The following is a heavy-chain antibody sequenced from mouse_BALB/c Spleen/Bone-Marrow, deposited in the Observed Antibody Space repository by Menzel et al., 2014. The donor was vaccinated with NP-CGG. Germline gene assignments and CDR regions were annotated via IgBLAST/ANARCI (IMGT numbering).Heavy chain of an antibody. CDR1: GYTFTSYW. J-gene: IGHJ2*01. CDR3: TTLARNYFDY. Sequence: EVMLVESGTVLARPGASVKMSCKASGYTFTSYWMHWVKQRPGQGLEWIGTIYPGKSDTTYNQEFKGKAKLTAVTSTSTAYMELSSLTNEDSAVYYCTTLARNYFDYWGQGTTLTVSS. D-gene: IGHD3-1*01. V-gene: IGHV1-5*01. CDR2: IYPGKSDT.